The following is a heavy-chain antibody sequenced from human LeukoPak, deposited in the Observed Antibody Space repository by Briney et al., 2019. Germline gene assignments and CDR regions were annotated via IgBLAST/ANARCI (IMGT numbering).Heavy chain of an antibody. CDR2: IRSKADGGTT. CDR3: SRVGTATTLAINY. V-gene: IGHV3-49*03. D-gene: IGHD4-17*01. J-gene: IGHJ4*02. CDR1: GFTFGDDV. Sequence: GGALRVSCTGPGFTFGDDVMSWFRQAPGRRLEWGGFIRSKADGGTTEYAASVKGRFTISRDESKSIAYLQMNRLETEDTARYYSSRVGTATTLAINYWGQGALVTVSS.